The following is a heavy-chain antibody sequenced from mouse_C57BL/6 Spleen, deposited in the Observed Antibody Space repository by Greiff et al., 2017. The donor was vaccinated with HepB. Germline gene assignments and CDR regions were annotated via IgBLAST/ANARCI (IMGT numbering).Heavy chain of an antibody. CDR3: ARGPSYYGSSYWYFDV. CDR2: IDPSDSYT. J-gene: IGHJ1*03. CDR1: GYTFTSYW. D-gene: IGHD1-1*01. Sequence: QVQLQQPGAELVRPGTSVKLSCKASGYTFTSYWMHWVKQRPGQGLEWIGVIDPSDSYTNYNQKFKGKATLTVDTSSSTAYMQLSSLTSEDSAVYYCARGPSYYGSSYWYFDVWGTGTTVTVSS. V-gene: IGHV1-59*01.